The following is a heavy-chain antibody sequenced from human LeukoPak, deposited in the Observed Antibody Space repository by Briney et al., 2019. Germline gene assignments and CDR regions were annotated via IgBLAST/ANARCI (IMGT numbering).Heavy chain of an antibody. J-gene: IGHJ5*02. D-gene: IGHD6-13*01. CDR2: ISSSGSTI. CDR1: GFTFSSYE. Sequence: SGGSLRLSCAASGFTFSSYEMNWVRQAPGKWLEWVSYISSSGSTIYYADSVKGRFTISRDNAKNSLYLQMNSLRAEDTAVYYCARSPAAAGPWDPSDWFDPGGQGTLVTVSS. CDR3: ARSPAAAGPWDPSDWFDP. V-gene: IGHV3-48*03.